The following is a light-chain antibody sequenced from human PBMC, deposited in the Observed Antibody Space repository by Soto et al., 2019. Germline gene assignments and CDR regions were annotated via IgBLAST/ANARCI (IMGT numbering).Light chain of an antibody. CDR1: QSVSSN. V-gene: IGKV3-15*01. Sequence: EIVMTQSPATLSVSPGERATLSCRASQSVSSNLAWYQQKPGQAPRLLIYGASTSATGIPARFSGSGSGTEFTLTNRTLQSEAVAVYYCQQYNNWPWTFGQGTKVLIK. CDR2: GAS. J-gene: IGKJ1*01. CDR3: QQYNNWPWT.